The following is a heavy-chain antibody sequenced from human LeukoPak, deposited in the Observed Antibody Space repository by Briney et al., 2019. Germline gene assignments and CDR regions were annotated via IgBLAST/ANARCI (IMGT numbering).Heavy chain of an antibody. J-gene: IGHJ6*03. V-gene: IGHV4-59*01. CDR1: GGPISTYY. Sequence: SETPVPTCTVSGGPISTYYWSWIRQSPGKELEWIGYIYYTGSTSYNPSLKSRVAISVDTSKNQFSLKLSSVTAADTAVYYCARATSWSYDYMDVWAKGTLVTVSS. CDR3: ARATSWSYDYMDV. CDR2: IYYTGST.